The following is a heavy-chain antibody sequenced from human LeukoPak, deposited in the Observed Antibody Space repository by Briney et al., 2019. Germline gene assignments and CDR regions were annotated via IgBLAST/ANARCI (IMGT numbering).Heavy chain of an antibody. CDR3: ATAGYSSSWYFG. CDR2: ISSGGVTK. V-gene: IGHV3-48*03. CDR1: GFTFSGYE. D-gene: IGHD6-13*01. J-gene: IGHJ4*02. Sequence: GGSLRLSCAASGFTFSGYEMNWVRQAPGKGLEWVSYISSGGVTKYYADSVKGRFTISRDNAKNSLYLQMNSLRAEDTAVYYCATAGYSSSWYFGWGQGNLVTVSS.